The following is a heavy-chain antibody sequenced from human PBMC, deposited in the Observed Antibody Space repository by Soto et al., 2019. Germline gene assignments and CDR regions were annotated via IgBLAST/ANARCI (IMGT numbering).Heavy chain of an antibody. CDR2: TWNDGSHK. CDR1: GFTFSTYG. V-gene: IGHV3-33*01. J-gene: IGHJ3*02. CDR3: TTELNDMQAFDI. Sequence: QVQLVESGGGVVQPGRSLRLSCVASGFTFSTYGMHWVRQAPGKGLEWVAMTWNDGSHKYYADPVKDRFTISRDNFKNTLYLQIKSLRDEDSAVYYCTTELNDMQAFDIWGQGTMVTVSS. D-gene: IGHD1-1*01.